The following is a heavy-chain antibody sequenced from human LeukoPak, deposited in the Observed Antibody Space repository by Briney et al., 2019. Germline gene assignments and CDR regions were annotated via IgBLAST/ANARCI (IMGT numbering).Heavy chain of an antibody. CDR1: GFTFSSYA. CDR2: ISGSGGST. J-gene: IGHJ3*02. Sequence: HPGGSPRLSCAASGFTFSSYAMSWVRQAPGKGLEWVSAISGSGGSTYYADSVKGRFTISRDNSKNTLYLQMNSLRAEDTAVYYCATIRQWELLAFDIWGQGTMVTVSS. CDR3: ATIRQWELLAFDI. D-gene: IGHD1-26*01. V-gene: IGHV3-23*01.